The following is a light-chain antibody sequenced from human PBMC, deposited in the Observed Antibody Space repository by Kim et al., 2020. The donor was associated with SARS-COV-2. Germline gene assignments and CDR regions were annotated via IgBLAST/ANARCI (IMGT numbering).Light chain of an antibody. CDR3: QQYNSYPYI. J-gene: IGKJ2*01. Sequence: DIQMTQSPSTLSASVGDRVTITCRASQSISSWLAWYQQKPGKAPKLLIYKASSLESGVPSRFSGSGSGTEFTLTISSLQPDDFATYYCQQYNSYPYIFGQGTKLAI. CDR2: KAS. V-gene: IGKV1-5*03. CDR1: QSISSW.